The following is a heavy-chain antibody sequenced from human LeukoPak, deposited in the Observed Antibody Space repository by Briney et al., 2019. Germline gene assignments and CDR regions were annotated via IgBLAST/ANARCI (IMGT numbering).Heavy chain of an antibody. D-gene: IGHD2-2*01. J-gene: IGHJ5*02. Sequence: SDTLSLTCTVSGGSISRGDYYWSSIRQPPGTGLEWIGYIYYSGSTYYNPSLKSRVTISVDTSKNQFSLKLSSVTAADTAVYYCAGTPIVVVPAAIPGWFDHWGQGTLVTVSS. CDR2: IYYSGST. CDR3: AGTPIVVVPAAIPGWFDH. CDR1: GGSISRGDYY. V-gene: IGHV4-30-4*02.